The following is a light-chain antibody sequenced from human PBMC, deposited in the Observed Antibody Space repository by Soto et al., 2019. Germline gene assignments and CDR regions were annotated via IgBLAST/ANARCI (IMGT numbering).Light chain of an antibody. CDR3: QQYGSSPQWT. CDR1: QSVSSSY. CDR2: GAS. Sequence: EIVLTQSPGTLSLSPGERATLSCRASQSVSSSYLAWYQQKPGQAPRLLIYGASSRATGIPDRSSGSGSGTDFTLTISRLEPEDFAVYYCQQYGSSPQWTFGQGTKVDIK. J-gene: IGKJ1*01. V-gene: IGKV3-20*01.